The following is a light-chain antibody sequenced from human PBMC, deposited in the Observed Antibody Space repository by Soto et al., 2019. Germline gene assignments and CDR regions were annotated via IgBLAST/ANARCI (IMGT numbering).Light chain of an antibody. CDR3: QQSYSTPRT. V-gene: IGKV1-39*01. CDR2: AAS. Sequence: DIQMTHSPSTLSASVGARVTITFLASQSISSWLAWYQQKPGKAPKLLIYAASSLQSGVPSRFSGSGSGTDFTLTISSLQPEGFATYYCQQSYSTPRTFGQGTKVDNK. J-gene: IGKJ1*01. CDR1: QSISSW.